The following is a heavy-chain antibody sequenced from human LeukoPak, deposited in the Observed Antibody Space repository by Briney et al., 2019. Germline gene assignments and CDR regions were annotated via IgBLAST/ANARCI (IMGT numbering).Heavy chain of an antibody. V-gene: IGHV4-59*01. D-gene: IGHD3-22*01. CDR1: GGSFSGYY. J-gene: IGHJ3*02. CDR2: IYYSGST. CDR3: ARAGYYDSSGYYDAFDI. Sequence: LSXTCAVYGGSFSGYYWSWIRQPPGKGLEWIGYIYYSGSTNYNPSLKSRVTISVDTSKNQFSLKLSSVTAADTAVYYCARAGYYDSSGYYDAFDIWGQGTMVTVSS.